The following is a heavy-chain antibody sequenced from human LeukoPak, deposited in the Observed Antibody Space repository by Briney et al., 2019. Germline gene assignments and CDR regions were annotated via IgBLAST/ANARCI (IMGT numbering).Heavy chain of an antibody. CDR3: ARGSMEKWEHGSWDYYYYGMDV. V-gene: IGHV1-69*13. Sequence: SVKVSCKASGGTFSSYAISWVRQAPGQGLEWMGGIIPIFGTANYAQKFQGRVTITADESTSTAYMELSSLRSEDTAVYYCARGSMEKWEHGSWDYYYYGMDVWGQGTTVTVSS. J-gene: IGHJ6*02. CDR1: GGTFSSYA. D-gene: IGHD1-26*01. CDR2: IIPIFGTA.